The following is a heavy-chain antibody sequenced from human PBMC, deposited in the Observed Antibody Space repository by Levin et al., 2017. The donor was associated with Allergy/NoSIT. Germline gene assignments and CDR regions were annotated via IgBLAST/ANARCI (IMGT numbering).Heavy chain of an antibody. V-gene: IGHV3-11*05. CDR1: GFTFSDYY. Sequence: PGGSLRLSCAASGFTFSDYYMSWIRQAPGKGLEWVSYISSSSSYTNYADSVKGRFTISRDNAKNSLYLQMNSLRAEDTAVYYCARVGYYDILTGYYYYYYYMDVWGKGTTVTVSS. D-gene: IGHD3-9*01. CDR2: ISSSSSYT. CDR3: ARVGYYDILTGYYYYYYYMDV. J-gene: IGHJ6*03.